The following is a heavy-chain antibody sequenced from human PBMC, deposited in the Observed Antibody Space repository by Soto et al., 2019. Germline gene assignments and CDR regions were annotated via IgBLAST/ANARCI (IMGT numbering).Heavy chain of an antibody. CDR1: GFTFSSYS. CDR3: ARANDDYGAGGYGMDV. Sequence: PGGSLRLSCAASGFTFSSYSMNWVRQAPGKGLEWVSSISSSSSYIYYADSVKGRFTISRDNAKNSLYLQMNSLRAEDTAVYYCARANDDYGAGGYGMDVWGQGTTVTVS. J-gene: IGHJ6*02. D-gene: IGHD4-17*01. CDR2: ISSSSSYI. V-gene: IGHV3-21*01.